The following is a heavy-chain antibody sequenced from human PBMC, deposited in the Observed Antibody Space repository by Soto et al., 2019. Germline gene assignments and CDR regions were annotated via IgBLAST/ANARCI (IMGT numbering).Heavy chain of an antibody. Sequence: QVQLVQSGAEVKNPGASVKVSCKASGYSFTTSGIGWARQAPGQGLELMGWINAYNGNTNYAQNLQGRLTLTTDTSTTPAYMELRSLRSNDTAIYYCVRVDVYVTPSPQDVWGQGTRVTVSS. CDR1: GYSFTTSG. J-gene: IGHJ6*02. CDR2: INAYNGNT. V-gene: IGHV1-18*01. CDR3: VRVDVYVTPSPQDV. D-gene: IGHD3-16*01.